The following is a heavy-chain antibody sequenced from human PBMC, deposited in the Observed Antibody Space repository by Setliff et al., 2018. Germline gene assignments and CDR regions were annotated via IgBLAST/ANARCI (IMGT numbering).Heavy chain of an antibody. Sequence: LRLSCAASGFTFSSYAMHWVRQAPGKGLEWVAVISYDGINNYYADSVKGRFTISRDNSKNTLFLQMNSLRHEDTAVYYCARDKGTSSNFWSSLFDNWGQGTLVTVSS. D-gene: IGHD3-3*01. V-gene: IGHV3-30*01. CDR1: GFTFSSYA. CDR3: ARDKGTSSNFWSSLFDN. J-gene: IGHJ4*02. CDR2: ISYDGINN.